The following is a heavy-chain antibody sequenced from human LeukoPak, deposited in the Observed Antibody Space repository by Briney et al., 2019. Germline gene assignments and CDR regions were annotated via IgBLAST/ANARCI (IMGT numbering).Heavy chain of an antibody. D-gene: IGHD5-18*01. CDR3: ARRRYSYGCNRFDP. Sequence: PSETLSLTCAVYGGSFSGYYWSWIRQPPGKGLEWIGEINHSGSTNYNPSLKSRVTISVDTSKNQFSLKLSSVTAADTAVYYCARRRYSYGCNRFDPWGQGTLVTVSS. CDR2: INHSGST. V-gene: IGHV4-34*01. CDR1: GGSFSGYY. J-gene: IGHJ5*02.